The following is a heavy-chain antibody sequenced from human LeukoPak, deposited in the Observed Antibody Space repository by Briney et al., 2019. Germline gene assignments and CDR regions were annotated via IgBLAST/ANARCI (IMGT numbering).Heavy chain of an antibody. V-gene: IGHV4-59*08. CDR2: IYYSGST. J-gene: IGHJ4*02. CDR1: GGSISSYY. CDR3: ARHVTTVTRYFDY. D-gene: IGHD4-17*01. Sequence: SETLSLTCTVSGGSISSYYWSWIRQPPGKGLEWIGYIYYSGSTNYNPSLKSRVTISEDTSKNQFSLKLSSVTAADTAVYYCARHVTTVTRYFDYWGQGTLVTVSS.